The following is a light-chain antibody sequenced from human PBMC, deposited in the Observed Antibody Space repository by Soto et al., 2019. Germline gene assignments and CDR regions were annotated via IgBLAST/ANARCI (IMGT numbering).Light chain of an antibody. Sequence: AIQLTQSPSSLSASVGDRVTITCRASQGISSALAWYQQKPGKAPKLLIYDASSLESGVPSRFSGSGSGTDFTLIISSLQPEDFATYYCQQFNNYPLFGGGTKVDIK. CDR1: QGISSA. J-gene: IGKJ4*01. V-gene: IGKV1D-13*01. CDR2: DAS. CDR3: QQFNNYPL.